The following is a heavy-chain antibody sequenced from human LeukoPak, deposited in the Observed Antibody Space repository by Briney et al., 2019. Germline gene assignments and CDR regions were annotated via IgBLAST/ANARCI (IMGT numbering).Heavy chain of an antibody. Sequence: SETLSLTCTVSGASITAHSWNWIRQPAGKALEWIGRIHGNGSTNYNPSLQSRVTMSLDMSKSQFSLKLPSVTAADTALYYCARDMVSTWPYFYTYYYMDVWGQGTTVAVSS. CDR1: GASITAHS. CDR2: IHGNGST. CDR3: ARDMVSTWPYFYTYYYMDV. D-gene: IGHD3-22*01. V-gene: IGHV4-4*07. J-gene: IGHJ6*03.